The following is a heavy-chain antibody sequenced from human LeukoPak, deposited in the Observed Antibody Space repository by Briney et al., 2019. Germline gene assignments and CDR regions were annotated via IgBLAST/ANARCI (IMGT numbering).Heavy chain of an antibody. CDR3: ARALRRYSPGAFDI. CDR1: GGSISSGGYS. Sequence: SQTLSLTCAVSGGSISSGGYSWSWIRQPPGKGLEWIGYIYHSGSTYYNPSLKSRITISVDRSKNQFSLKLSSVTAADTAVYYCARALRRYSPGAFDIWGQGTMVTVSS. V-gene: IGHV4-30-2*01. J-gene: IGHJ3*02. CDR2: IYHSGST. D-gene: IGHD5-18*01.